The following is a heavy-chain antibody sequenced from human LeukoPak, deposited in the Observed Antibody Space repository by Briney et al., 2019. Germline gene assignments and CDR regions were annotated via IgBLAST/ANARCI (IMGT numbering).Heavy chain of an antibody. CDR3: ARVGYGDPIDY. CDR1: GYSISSGYY. CDR2: IYHSGST. D-gene: IGHD4-17*01. V-gene: IGHV4-38-2*01. J-gene: IGHJ4*02. Sequence: SETLSLTCAVSGYSISSGYYWGWIRQPPGKGLEWIGSIYHSGSTYYNPFLKSRVTISVDTSKNQFSLKLSSVTAADTAVYYCARVGYGDPIDYWGQGTLVTVSS.